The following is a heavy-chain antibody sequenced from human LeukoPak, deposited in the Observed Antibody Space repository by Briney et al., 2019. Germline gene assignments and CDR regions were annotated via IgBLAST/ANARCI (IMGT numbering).Heavy chain of an antibody. CDR3: ASLRGHRYGYVFDY. Sequence: SETLSLTCTVSGGSISSSSYYWGWIRQPPGKGLEWIGSIYYSGSTYYNPSLKSRVTISVDTSKNQFSLKLSSVTAADTAVFYCASLRGHRYGYVFDYWGQGSLVTVSS. V-gene: IGHV4-39*01. J-gene: IGHJ4*02. CDR1: GGSISSSSYY. CDR2: IYYSGST. D-gene: IGHD5-18*01.